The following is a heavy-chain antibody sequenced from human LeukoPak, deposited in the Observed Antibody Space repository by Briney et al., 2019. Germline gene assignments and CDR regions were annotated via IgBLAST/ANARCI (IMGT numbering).Heavy chain of an antibody. V-gene: IGHV1-18*01. CDR1: GYTFTSYG. Sequence: PMASVKVSCKASGYTFTSYGISWVRQAPGQGLEWMGWISAYNGNTNYAQKLQGRVTMTTDTSTSTAYMELRSLRSDDTAVYYCARGPPAPTTAYYYYYYYMDVWGKGTTVTVSS. D-gene: IGHD4-17*01. CDR2: ISAYNGNT. J-gene: IGHJ6*03. CDR3: ARGPPAPTTAYYYYYYYMDV.